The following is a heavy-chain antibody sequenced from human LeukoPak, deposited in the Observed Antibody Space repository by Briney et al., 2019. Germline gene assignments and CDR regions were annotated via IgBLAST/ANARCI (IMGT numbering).Heavy chain of an antibody. D-gene: IGHD2-15*01. CDR1: GFTFSSYG. CDR3: AKRLVAY. V-gene: IGHV3-30*18. CDR2: ISYDGSNK. Sequence: GRSLRLSCAASGFTFSSYGMHWVRQAPGKGLEWVAVISYDGSNKYYADSVKGRFTISRDNSKNTLYLQMNSLRAEDTAVYYCAKRLVAYWGQGTLVTVSS. J-gene: IGHJ4*02.